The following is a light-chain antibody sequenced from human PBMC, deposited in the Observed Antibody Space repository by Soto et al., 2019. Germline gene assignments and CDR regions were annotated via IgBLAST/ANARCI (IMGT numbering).Light chain of an antibody. V-gene: IGKV3-20*01. Sequence: EIVLTQSPGTLSLSPGERATLSCRASQSVHSNYLAWYQQKPAQAPRLLIYGASTRATGIPDRFDGSGSGTDFTLTISRLEPEDCAVYYCQQYGGARWTFGQGTKVDIK. CDR1: QSVHSNY. CDR3: QQYGGARWT. CDR2: GAS. J-gene: IGKJ1*01.